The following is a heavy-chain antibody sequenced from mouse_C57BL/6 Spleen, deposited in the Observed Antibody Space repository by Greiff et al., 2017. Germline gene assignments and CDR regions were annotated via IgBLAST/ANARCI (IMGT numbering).Heavy chain of an antibody. CDR1: GYTFTSYW. D-gene: IGHD6-1*01. Sequence: QVQLQQPGAELVRPGSSVKLSCKASGYTFTSYWMHWVKQRPIQGLEWIGNIDPSDSETHYNQKFKDKATLTVDKSSSTAYMQLSSLTSEDSAVYYCASRGQDYAMDYWGQGTSVTVSS. J-gene: IGHJ4*01. CDR3: ASRGQDYAMDY. V-gene: IGHV1-52*01. CDR2: IDPSDSET.